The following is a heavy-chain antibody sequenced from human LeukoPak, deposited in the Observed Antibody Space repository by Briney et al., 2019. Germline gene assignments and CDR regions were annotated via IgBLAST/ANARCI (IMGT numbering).Heavy chain of an antibody. Sequence: ASVKVSCKDSGYTFTSYDINWVRPATGQGLEWMGWMNPNSGNTGYAQNLQGRVTMTRNTSISTAYMELSSLISEDTAVYYCARAALWFGELLEGNDAFDIWGQGTMVTVSS. CDR2: MNPNSGNT. D-gene: IGHD3-10*01. CDR3: ARAALWFGELLEGNDAFDI. J-gene: IGHJ3*02. V-gene: IGHV1-8*01. CDR1: GYTFTSYD.